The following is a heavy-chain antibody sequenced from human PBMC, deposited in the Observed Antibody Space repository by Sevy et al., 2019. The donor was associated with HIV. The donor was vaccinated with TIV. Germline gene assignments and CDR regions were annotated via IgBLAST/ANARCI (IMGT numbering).Heavy chain of an antibody. J-gene: IGHJ6*02. Sequence: GGSLRLSCVASGFIFSDYWMTWVRQAPGKGLEWVANIKQDGNEKYYMDSAKGRFTISRDNATNSVYLQVNSLRADDTAVYYCAREAVAGRSGPWKADYYYAGMDVWGQGTTVTVSS. CDR3: AREAVAGRSGPWKADYYYAGMDV. V-gene: IGHV3-7*01. CDR2: IKQDGNEK. D-gene: IGHD6-19*01. CDR1: GFIFSDYW.